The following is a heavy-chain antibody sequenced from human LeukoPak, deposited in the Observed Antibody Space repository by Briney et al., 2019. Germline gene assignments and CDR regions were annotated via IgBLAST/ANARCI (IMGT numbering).Heavy chain of an antibody. CDR1: VYTFIDYF. V-gene: IGHV1-2*02. CDR2: INPSSSGT. D-gene: IGHD3-10*01. Sequence: AAVKVTCKSSVYTFIDYFMHWVRQAPGQGLDWMGWINPSSSGTNYAQKFQGRVTMTRDTSITTVNMELTRLTSDDTAIYYCMRGRPREASGIPGVYWGPGTLVTVSS. J-gene: IGHJ4*02. CDR3: MRGRPREASGIPGVY.